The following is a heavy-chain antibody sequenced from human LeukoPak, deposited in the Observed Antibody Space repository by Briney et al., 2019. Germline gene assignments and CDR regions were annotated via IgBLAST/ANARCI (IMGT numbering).Heavy chain of an antibody. CDR2: IYYTGST. CDR3: ARHTALGSPLHY. D-gene: IGHD5-18*01. V-gene: IGHV4-39*01. CDR1: GGSISSSAYY. J-gene: IGHJ4*02. Sequence: SETLSLTCTASGGSISSSAYYWGWIRQPPGKGLEWIGSIYYTGSTYYNPSLKTRVTISVDTSKNQFSLKLSSVTAADTAVYYCARHTALGSPLHYWGQGTLVTVSS.